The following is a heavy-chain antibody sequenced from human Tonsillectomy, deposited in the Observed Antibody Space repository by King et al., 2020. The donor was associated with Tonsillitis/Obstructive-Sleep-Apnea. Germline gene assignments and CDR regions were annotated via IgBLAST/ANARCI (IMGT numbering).Heavy chain of an antibody. CDR1: GYKFTNYW. D-gene: IGHD3-10*01. Sequence: QLVQSGPEVKKPGESLKISCKGSGYKFTNYWIGWVRQMPGKGLEWMGIIYPGDSDTRYSPSFQGQVTISADKSITTAYLQWSSLKASDTAMYYCARNSIGPGSYFNISYWGQGTLVTVSA. CDR2: IYPGDSDT. J-gene: IGHJ4*02. V-gene: IGHV5-51*01. CDR3: ARNSIGPGSYFNISY.